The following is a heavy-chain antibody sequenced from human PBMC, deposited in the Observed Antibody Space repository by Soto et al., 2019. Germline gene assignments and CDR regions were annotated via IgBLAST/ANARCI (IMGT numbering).Heavy chain of an antibody. V-gene: IGHV4-30-4*01. CDR3: ARGREGCSRGSCQPYRLDY. CDR1: GDSISSDDYY. J-gene: IGHJ4*02. Sequence: QVQLQESGPGLVKPSQTLSLTCTVSGDSISSDDYYLSWIRQPPGKGLEWIGYSHYSGSTYYKPSLKSRVTISVDTSKNQCSLKLSSVTAADTAIYYCARGREGCSRGSCQPYRLDYWGQGSLVTVSS. D-gene: IGHD2-15*01. CDR2: SHYSGST.